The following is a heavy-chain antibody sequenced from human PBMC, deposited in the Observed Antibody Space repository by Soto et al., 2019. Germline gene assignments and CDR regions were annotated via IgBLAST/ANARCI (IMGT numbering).Heavy chain of an antibody. Sequence: QVQLVESGGGVVQPGRSLRLSCAASGFTFSSYGMHWVRQAPGKGLEWVAVIWYDGSNKYYADSVKGRFTISRDNSKNTLYLQMNSLRAEDTAVYYCARDYEGGGFDYWGQGTLVTVSS. CDR2: IWYDGSNK. CDR1: GFTFSSYG. CDR3: ARDYEGGGFDY. J-gene: IGHJ4*02. V-gene: IGHV3-33*01. D-gene: IGHD3-3*01.